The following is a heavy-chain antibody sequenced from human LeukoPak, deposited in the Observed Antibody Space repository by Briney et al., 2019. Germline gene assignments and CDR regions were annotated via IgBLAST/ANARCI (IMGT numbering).Heavy chain of an antibody. CDR3: ARGSRFWLGNFFRQPLFFDY. Sequence: SETLSLTCAVYGESFSGYFWNWIRQPPGMGLEWIGEINDSGSTNYNPSLKSRLTMSVDTSKNQFSLTLNSVTAADTAVYYCARGSRFWLGNFFRQPLFFDYWGPGNLATVSS. V-gene: IGHV4-34*01. D-gene: IGHD6-19*01. J-gene: IGHJ4*02. CDR2: INDSGST. CDR1: GESFSGYF.